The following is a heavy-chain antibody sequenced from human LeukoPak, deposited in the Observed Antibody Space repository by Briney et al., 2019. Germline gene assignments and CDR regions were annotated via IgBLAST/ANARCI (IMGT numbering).Heavy chain of an antibody. V-gene: IGHV4-38-2*02. CDR1: GYSISSGYY. CDR3: ARQTRYFDY. J-gene: IGHJ4*02. CDR2: IYHSGST. Sequence: SEALSLTCTVSGYSISSGYYWGWIRQPPGKGLEWIGSIYHSGSTYYNPSLKSRVTISVDTSKNQFSLKLSSVTAADTAVYYCARQTRYFDYWGQGTLATVSS.